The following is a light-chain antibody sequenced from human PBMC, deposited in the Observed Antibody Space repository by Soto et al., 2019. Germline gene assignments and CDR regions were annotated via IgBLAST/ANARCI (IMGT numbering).Light chain of an antibody. CDR3: CSYAGSHTVV. J-gene: IGLJ1*01. CDR1: SSNVGGYNY. CDR2: DVS. V-gene: IGLV2-11*01. Sequence: QSVLTQPRSVSGSPGQSVTISCTGSSSNVGGYNYVSWYQQHPGKAPKFMIYDVSKRPSGVPDRFSGSKSGNTASLTISGLQAEDEADYYCCSYAGSHTVVFGTGTKVTVL.